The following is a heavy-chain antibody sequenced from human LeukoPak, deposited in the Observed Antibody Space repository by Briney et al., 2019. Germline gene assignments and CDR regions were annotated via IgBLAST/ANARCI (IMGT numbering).Heavy chain of an antibody. CDR3: ANRDGYNKGYYFDY. Sequence: GGSLRLSCAASGFTFSSYAMSWVRQAPGKGLEWVSAISGSGGSTYYADSVKGRFTISRDNSKNTLYLQMNSLRAEDTAVYYCANRDGYNKGYYFDYWGQGTLGTVSS. CDR2: ISGSGGST. D-gene: IGHD5-12*01. CDR1: GFTFSSYA. J-gene: IGHJ4*02. V-gene: IGHV3-23*01.